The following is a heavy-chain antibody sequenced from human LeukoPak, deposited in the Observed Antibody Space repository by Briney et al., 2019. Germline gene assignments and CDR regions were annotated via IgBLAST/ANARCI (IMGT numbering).Heavy chain of an antibody. J-gene: IGHJ4*02. CDR1: GGSINSFY. CDR3: ARRVSGIYGSRGDFDY. Sequence: SETLSLTCSVSGGSINSFYWSWIRQPPGKGLEWIGYIHSNGGTNYNPSLKSRVTMSVDTSKNQFSLKLNSVTAADSAVYFCARRVSGIYGSRGDFDYWGQGTLVTVSS. V-gene: IGHV4-59*08. CDR2: IHSNGGT. D-gene: IGHD3-10*01.